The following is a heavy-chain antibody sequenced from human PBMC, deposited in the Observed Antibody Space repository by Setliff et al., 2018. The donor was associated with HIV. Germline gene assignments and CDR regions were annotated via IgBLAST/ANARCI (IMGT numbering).Heavy chain of an antibody. CDR3: ANYIIGAGGRGN. D-gene: IGHD1-26*01. J-gene: IGHJ4*02. Sequence: PSETLSLTCIVSGGYISSGGNHWSWIRQSPGKGLEWIGYVYDSGSTNYNPSLWSRVAISVDTSKNELSPKLNSMTAADTAVYYCANYIIGAGGRGNWGQGILVTVSS. CDR1: GGYISSGGNH. V-gene: IGHV4-30-4*01. CDR2: VYDSGST.